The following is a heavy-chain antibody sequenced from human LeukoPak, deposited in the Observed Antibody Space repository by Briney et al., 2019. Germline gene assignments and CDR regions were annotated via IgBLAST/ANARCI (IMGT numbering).Heavy chain of an antibody. D-gene: IGHD1-26*01. J-gene: IGHJ4*02. CDR2: ISAYNGNT. CDR1: GYTFTSYG. CDR3: ARSPPKVGATRFRFDY. Sequence: ASVKVSCKASGYTFTSYGISWVRQAPGQGLEWMGWISAYNGNTNYAQKLQGRVTMTTDTSTSTAYMELRSLRSDDTAVYYCARSPPKVGATRFRFDYWGQGTLVTVSS. V-gene: IGHV1-18*01.